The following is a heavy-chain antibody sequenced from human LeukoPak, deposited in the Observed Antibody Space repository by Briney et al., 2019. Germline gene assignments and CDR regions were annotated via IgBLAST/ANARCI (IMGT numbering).Heavy chain of an antibody. Sequence: PSETPSLTCTVSDDSISDYYRGWIRQPPGKGLEWIGYIHNSGTSTYNLSLKSRVTISADTSKNQFSLKLSSVTAADTAVYYCASLPIVATNEDYWGQGTLVTVSS. CDR2: IHNSGTS. J-gene: IGHJ4*02. CDR1: DDSISDYY. V-gene: IGHV4-59*12. D-gene: IGHD5-12*01. CDR3: ASLPIVATNEDY.